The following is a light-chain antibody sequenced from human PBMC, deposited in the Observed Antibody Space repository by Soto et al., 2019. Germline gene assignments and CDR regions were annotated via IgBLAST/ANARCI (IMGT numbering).Light chain of an antibody. J-gene: IGKJ5*01. CDR1: QSVSSTY. Sequence: EVMLTQSPRTLSLSQGARATLSCTASQSVSSTYIAWYQQKPGQAPRILIYGASTRATGTPARFSVSGSGTEVTITISRLEKEDVAVYYGQQSGSSKNAFCQGTRLEI. V-gene: IGKV3-20*01. CDR2: GAS. CDR3: QQSGSSKNA.